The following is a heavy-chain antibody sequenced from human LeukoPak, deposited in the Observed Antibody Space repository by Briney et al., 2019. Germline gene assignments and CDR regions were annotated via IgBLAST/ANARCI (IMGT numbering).Heavy chain of an antibody. CDR2: XDPEDGET. D-gene: IGHD2-2*01. CDR3: ATGVPVVPAPTYFYYYYFDF. CDR1: XXTLXXXS. J-gene: IGHJ6*03. V-gene: IGHV1-24*01. Sequence: CKVSXXTLXXXSMHWVGQAPGGGVEWMRGXDPEDGETIYAQKFQGGLTITEDTTTEKVYMEMRRLRYGDTDVYYCATGVPVVPAPTYFYYYYFDFWGKGTTVTVSS.